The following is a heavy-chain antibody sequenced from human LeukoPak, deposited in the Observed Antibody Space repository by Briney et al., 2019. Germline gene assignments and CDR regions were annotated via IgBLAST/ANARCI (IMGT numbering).Heavy chain of an antibody. CDR1: GFTFSSYA. V-gene: IGHV3-23*01. D-gene: IGHD3-22*01. CDR3: AKGAYYDL. Sequence: GGSLRLFCAASGFTFSSYAMHWVRQAPGKGLEWVSTISDNGGSTYYPDSVKGRFTISRDNSKNTLYLQMNSLRAEDTAVYYCAKGAYYDLWGQGTLVTVSS. CDR2: ISDNGGST. J-gene: IGHJ4*02.